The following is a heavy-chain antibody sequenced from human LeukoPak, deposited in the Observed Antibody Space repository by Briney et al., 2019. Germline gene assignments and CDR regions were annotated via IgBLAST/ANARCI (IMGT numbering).Heavy chain of an antibody. CDR1: GGSFSGNF. CDR3: ARGPPLAYYGTGGYYFFDY. CDR2: VNHSGRT. D-gene: IGHD3-22*01. Sequence: SETLSLTCAVYGGSFSGNFWTWIRQPPEKGLEWIGEVNHSGRTNYNPSLKSQVTISVDTSKNQFSLKLSSVTAADTAVYYCARGPPLAYYGTGGYYFFDYWGQGILVTVSS. V-gene: IGHV4-34*01. J-gene: IGHJ4*02.